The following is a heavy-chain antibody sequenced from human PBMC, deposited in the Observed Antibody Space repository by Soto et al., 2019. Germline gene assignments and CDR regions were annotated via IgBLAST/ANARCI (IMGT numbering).Heavy chain of an antibody. CDR3: ARQTGLGATNY. D-gene: IGHD1-26*01. V-gene: IGHV3-74*01. CDR2: INTDGSVT. Sequence: GGSLRLSCAGSGFTFSNFWMHWVRQAPGKGLVWVARINTDGSVTSHADSVKGRFTISRDNAKSTLYLQMTSLREEDSAIYYCARQTGLGATNYWGRGTLVTVSS. CDR1: GFTFSNFW. J-gene: IGHJ4*02.